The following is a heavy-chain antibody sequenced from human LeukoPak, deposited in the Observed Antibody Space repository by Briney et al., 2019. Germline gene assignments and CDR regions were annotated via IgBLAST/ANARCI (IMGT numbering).Heavy chain of an antibody. D-gene: IGHD6-19*01. CDR3: AKNKGQWPEEIYYYYYMDV. V-gene: IGHV3-23*01. J-gene: IGHJ6*03. CDR1: GFTFSSYA. CDR2: ISGSGGST. Sequence: GGSLRLSCAASGFTFSSYAMSWVRQAPGKGLEWVSAISGSGGSTYYADSVKGRFTISRDNSKNTLYLQMNGLRAEDTAVYYCAKNKGQWPEEIYYYYYMDVWGKGTTVTVSS.